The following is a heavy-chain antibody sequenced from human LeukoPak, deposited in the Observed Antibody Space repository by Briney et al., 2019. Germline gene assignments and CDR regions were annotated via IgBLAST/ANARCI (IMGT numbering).Heavy chain of an antibody. CDR2: IDWDDDK. J-gene: IGHJ4*02. D-gene: IGHD1-26*01. V-gene: IGHV2-70*01. CDR3: ARIHSGSYSWDY. CDR1: GFSLSTSGMC. Sequence: ESGPALVKPTQTLTLTCTFSGFSLSTSGMCVSWIRQPPEKALEWLALIDWDDDKYYSTSLKTRLTISKDTSKNQVVLTMTNMDPVDTATYYCARIHSGSYSWDYWGQGTLVTVSS.